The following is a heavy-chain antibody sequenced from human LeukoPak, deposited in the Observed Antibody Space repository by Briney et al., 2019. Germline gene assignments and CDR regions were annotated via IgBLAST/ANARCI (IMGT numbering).Heavy chain of an antibody. Sequence: ASVKVSCKASGGTFSSYAISWVRQAPGQGLEWMGWISAYNGNTKYAQKLQGRVTMTTDTSTSTAYMELRSLRSDDTAVYYCARDSPYNWNDPTYYYNMDVWGKGTTVTVSS. J-gene: IGHJ6*03. D-gene: IGHD1-1*01. CDR3: ARDSPYNWNDPTYYYNMDV. V-gene: IGHV1-18*01. CDR2: ISAYNGNT. CDR1: GGTFSSYA.